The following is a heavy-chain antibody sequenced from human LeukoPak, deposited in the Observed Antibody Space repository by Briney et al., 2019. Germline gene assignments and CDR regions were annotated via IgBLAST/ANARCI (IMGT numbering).Heavy chain of an antibody. Sequence: ASVKVSCKASGYTFTSYYMHWVRQAPGQGLEWMGIINPSGGSTSYAQKFQGRVTMTRDTSTSTVYMELSSLRSDDTAVYYCARAFGLHIDYDFWSGYGREQYYYYGMDVWGQGTTVTVSS. CDR3: ARAFGLHIDYDFWSGYGREQYYYYGMDV. J-gene: IGHJ6*02. CDR1: GYTFTSYY. V-gene: IGHV1-46*01. CDR2: INPSGGST. D-gene: IGHD3-3*01.